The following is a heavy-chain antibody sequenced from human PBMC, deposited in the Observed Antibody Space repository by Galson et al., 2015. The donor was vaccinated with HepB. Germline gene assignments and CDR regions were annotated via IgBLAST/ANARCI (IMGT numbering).Heavy chain of an antibody. CDR2: INPSGGST. CDR1: GYTFTSYY. D-gene: IGHD2-21*02. CDR3: ATTRGHCGGDCKTYYYYGMDV. J-gene: IGHJ6*02. V-gene: IGHV1-46*01. Sequence: SVKVSCKASGYTFTSYYMHWVRQAPGQGLGWMGIINPSGGSTSYAQKFQGRVTMTRDTSTSTVYMELSSLRSEDTAVYYCATTRGHCGGDCKTYYYYGMDVWGQGTTVTVSS.